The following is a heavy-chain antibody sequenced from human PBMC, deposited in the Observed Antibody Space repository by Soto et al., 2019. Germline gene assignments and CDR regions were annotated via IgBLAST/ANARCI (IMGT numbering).Heavy chain of an antibody. J-gene: IGHJ5*02. V-gene: IGHV3-23*01. CDR2: VSGSGGSK. CDR1: GFTFSSYA. Sequence: PGGSLRLSCAASGFTFSSYAMSWVRQAPGKGVERVSAVSGSGGSKYYADSVKGRFTISRENSKNTLYLQMNSLRAEDTAVYYCAKAEYGDYVRGDWFDTWGQGTLVTVST. D-gene: IGHD3-16*01. CDR3: AKAEYGDYVRGDWFDT.